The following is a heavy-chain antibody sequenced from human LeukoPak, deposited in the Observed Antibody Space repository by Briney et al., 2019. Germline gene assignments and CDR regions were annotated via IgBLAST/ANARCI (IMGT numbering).Heavy chain of an antibody. CDR3: ARDVAGDFWSGYSATMTFDI. CDR2: IIPIFGTA. Sequence: ASVKVSCKASGGTFSSYAISWVRQAPGQGLEWMGGIIPIFGTANYAQKFQGRVTITADESTSTAYMELSSLRSEDTAVYYCARDVAGDFWSGYSATMTFDIWGQGPMVTVSS. V-gene: IGHV1-69*13. D-gene: IGHD3-3*01. J-gene: IGHJ3*02. CDR1: GGTFSSYA.